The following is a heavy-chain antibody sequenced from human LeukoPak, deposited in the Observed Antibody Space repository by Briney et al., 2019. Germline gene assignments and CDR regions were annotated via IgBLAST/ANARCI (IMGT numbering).Heavy chain of an antibody. CDR3: ARGWYQLLA. Sequence: SETLSLTCTVSGGSIRGSTYYWGWIRQPPGKGLEWIGNIYYSGITNYNPSLKSRVTISVDTSKNQFSLKLSSVTAADTAVYYCARGWYQLLAWGQGTLVTVSS. V-gene: IGHV4-39*07. D-gene: IGHD2-2*01. CDR1: GGSIRGSTYY. CDR2: IYYSGIT. J-gene: IGHJ5*02.